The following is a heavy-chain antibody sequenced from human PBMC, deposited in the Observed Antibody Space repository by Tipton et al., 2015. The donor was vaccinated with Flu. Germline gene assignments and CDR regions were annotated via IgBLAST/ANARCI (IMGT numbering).Heavy chain of an antibody. Sequence: SLRLSCAASGFTFSSYDMHWVRQATGKGLEWVSAIGTAGDTYYPGSVKGRFTISRENAKNSLYLQMNSLRAGDTAVYYCARAPYDFWSGYYRGAGYYGMDVWGQGTTVTVSS. V-gene: IGHV3-13*01. J-gene: IGHJ6*02. D-gene: IGHD3-3*01. CDR1: GFTFSSYD. CDR3: ARAPYDFWSGYYRGAGYYGMDV. CDR2: IGTAGDT.